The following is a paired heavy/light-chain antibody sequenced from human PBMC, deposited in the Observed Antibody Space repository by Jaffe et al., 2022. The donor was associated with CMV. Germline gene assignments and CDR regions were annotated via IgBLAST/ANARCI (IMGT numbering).Light chain of an antibody. CDR3: QQYNSYPIT. J-gene: IGKJ5*01. CDR1: QSISSW. V-gene: IGKV1-5*03. Sequence: DIQMTQSPSTLSASVGDRVTITCRASQSISSWLAWYQQKPGKAPKLLIYKASSLESGVPSRFSGSGSGTEFTLTISSLQPDDFATYYCQQYNSYPITFGQGTRLEIK. CDR2: KAS.
Heavy chain of an antibody. D-gene: IGHD2-8*01. CDR1: GGSISSYY. Sequence: QVQLQESGPGLVKPSETLSLTCTVSGGSISSYYWSWIRQPPGKGLEWIGYIYYSGSTNYNPSLKSRVTISVDTSKNQFSLKLSSVTAADTAVYYCARVGEDCTNGVCFSDLPWFDPWGQGTLVTVSS. CDR2: IYYSGST. J-gene: IGHJ5*02. CDR3: ARVGEDCTNGVCFSDLPWFDP. V-gene: IGHV4-59*01.